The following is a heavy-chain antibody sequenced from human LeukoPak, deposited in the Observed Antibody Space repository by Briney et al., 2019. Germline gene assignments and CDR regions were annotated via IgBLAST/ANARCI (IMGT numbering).Heavy chain of an antibody. CDR1: GYSFTSYW. CDR3: ARQFGMGAFDI. CDR2: ICPGDSDT. Sequence: GESLKISCKGSGYSFTSYWIGWVRQMPGKGLEWMGIICPGDSDTRKSPSFQGQVTISADKSTSTAYLQWTSLKASDTAMYYCARQFGMGAFDIWGQGTMVTVSS. J-gene: IGHJ3*02. V-gene: IGHV5-51*01. D-gene: IGHD3-16*01.